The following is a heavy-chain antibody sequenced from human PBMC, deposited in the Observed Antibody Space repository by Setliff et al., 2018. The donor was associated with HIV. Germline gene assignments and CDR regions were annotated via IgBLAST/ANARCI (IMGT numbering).Heavy chain of an antibody. CDR3: ASYSGSYYFILHY. CDR1: GYTFTSNF. CDR2: INAGNGNT. V-gene: IGHV1-3*01. Sequence: ASVKVSCKASGYTFTSNFMHWVRQAPGQRLEWMGWINAGNGNTKYSQKFQGRVTITADESTSTAYMELSSLRSEDTAVYYCASYSGSYYFILHYWGQGTLVTVSS. D-gene: IGHD1-26*01. J-gene: IGHJ4*02.